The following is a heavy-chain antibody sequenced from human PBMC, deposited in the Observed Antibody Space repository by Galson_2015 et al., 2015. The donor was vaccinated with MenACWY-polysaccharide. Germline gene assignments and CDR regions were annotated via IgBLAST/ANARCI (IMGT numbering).Heavy chain of an antibody. J-gene: IGHJ4*02. V-gene: IGHV3-7*01. CDR2: IKQDRSVK. Sequence: SLRLSCAASGFTFSDYWMTWVRQSPGKGLEWVANIKQDRSVKNYVDSVKGRFTISRDNAKNSLYLQMDSLRAEDTAVYYCARPRGDYWGQGILVTVSS. CDR3: ARPRGDY. CDR1: GFTFSDYW.